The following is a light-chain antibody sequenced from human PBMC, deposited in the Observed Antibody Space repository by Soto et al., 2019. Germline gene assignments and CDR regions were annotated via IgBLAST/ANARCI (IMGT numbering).Light chain of an antibody. Sequence: QSVLTQPASVSGSPGQSITISCTGTSSDVGGYNYVSWYQHHPGKAPKLMIYEVSNRPSGVSNRFSGSKSGYTASLTISGLQAEDEADYYCNSYTTTSTCVFGTGTKAPS. J-gene: IGLJ1*01. CDR3: NSYTTTSTCV. CDR2: EVS. CDR1: SSDVGGYNY. V-gene: IGLV2-14*01.